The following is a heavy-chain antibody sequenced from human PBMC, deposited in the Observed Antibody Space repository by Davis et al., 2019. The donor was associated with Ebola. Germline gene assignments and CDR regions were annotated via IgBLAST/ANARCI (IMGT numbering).Heavy chain of an antibody. CDR1: GFTFSSYW. Sequence: GESLKISCAASGFTFSSYWMSWVRQAPGKGLEWVANIKQDGSEKYYVDSVKGRFTISRDNAKNSLYLQMNSLRAEDTAVYYCARPVTIFGVVISVGVWSQGTTVTVSS. CDR3: ARPVTIFGVVISVGV. CDR2: IKQDGSEK. V-gene: IGHV3-7*03. J-gene: IGHJ6*02. D-gene: IGHD3-3*01.